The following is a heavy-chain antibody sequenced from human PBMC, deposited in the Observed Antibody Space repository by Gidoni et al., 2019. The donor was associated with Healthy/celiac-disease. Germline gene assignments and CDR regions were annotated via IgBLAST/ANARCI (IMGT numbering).Heavy chain of an antibody. CDR1: GFPFTSSG. V-gene: IGHV3-33*01. Sequence: QVQLVESGGGVVQPGRSLRLSCAASGFPFTSSGMHWVRQAPGKGREWVAVIWYDGSNKYYADSVKGRFTISRDNSKNTLYLQMNSLRAEDTAVYYCARDLDYGGNRHAFDIWGQGTMVTVSS. CDR3: ARDLDYGGNRHAFDI. CDR2: IWYDGSNK. J-gene: IGHJ3*02. D-gene: IGHD4-17*01.